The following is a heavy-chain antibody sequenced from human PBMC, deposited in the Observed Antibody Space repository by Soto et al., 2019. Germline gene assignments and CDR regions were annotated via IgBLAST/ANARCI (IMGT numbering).Heavy chain of an antibody. CDR3: ARGTYRSKTDFDY. CDR2: ISSSSGTI. V-gene: IGHV3-11*01. J-gene: IGHJ4*02. D-gene: IGHD6-13*01. CDR1: GFTFSDYY. Sequence: SCAXSGFTFSDYYMTWIRQAPGSGLEWVSYISSSSGTISYANSVKGRFTISRDNAQNSLYLQMTSLRAEDTAVYYCARGTYRSKTDFDYWGQGTLVTVSS.